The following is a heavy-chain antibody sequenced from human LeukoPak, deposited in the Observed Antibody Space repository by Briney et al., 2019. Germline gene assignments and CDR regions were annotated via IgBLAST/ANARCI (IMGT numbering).Heavy chain of an antibody. CDR2: ISGSDGST. CDR1: GFTFSSYW. Sequence: GGSLRLSCAASGFTFSSYWMHWVRQAPGKGLEWVSHISGSDGSTNYADSVKGRFTISRDNSKNTLYLQMNSLRAEDTAVYYCATGSNWYFDYWGQGTLVTVSS. J-gene: IGHJ4*02. CDR3: ATGSNWYFDY. D-gene: IGHD6-13*01. V-gene: IGHV3-23*01.